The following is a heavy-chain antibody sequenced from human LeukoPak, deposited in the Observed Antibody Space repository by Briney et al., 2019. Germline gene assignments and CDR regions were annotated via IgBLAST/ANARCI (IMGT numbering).Heavy chain of an antibody. Sequence: ASVKVSCKASGYTFTSYYMHWVRQAPGQGLEWMGIINPSGGSTSYAQKFQGRVTMTRDTSTSTVYMELSSLRSEDTAVYYCARTLVGGVYYYYGRDVGGQGTTFTVSS. CDR3: ARTLVGGVYYYYGRDV. CDR2: INPSGGST. J-gene: IGHJ6*02. D-gene: IGHD3-10*01. V-gene: IGHV1-46*01. CDR1: GYTFTSYY.